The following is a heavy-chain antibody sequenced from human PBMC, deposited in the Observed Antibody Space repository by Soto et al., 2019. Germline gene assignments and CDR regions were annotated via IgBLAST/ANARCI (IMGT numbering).Heavy chain of an antibody. CDR3: AREGPAPYYYYGMDV. CDR1: GYSFTTYG. J-gene: IGHJ6*02. V-gene: IGHV1-18*01. CDR2: ISAYNGNT. Sequence: QVQLVQSGGEVKKPGASVKVSCKTSGYSFTTYGISWVRQAPGQGLEWMGWISAYNGNTNYAQKLQDRVTMTTDTSTSTXYXELRSLRSDDTAVYYCAREGPAPYYYYGMDVWGQGSTVTVSS.